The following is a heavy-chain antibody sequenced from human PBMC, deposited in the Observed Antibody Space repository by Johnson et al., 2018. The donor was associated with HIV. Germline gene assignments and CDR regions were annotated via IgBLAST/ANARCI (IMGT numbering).Heavy chain of an antibody. V-gene: IGHV3-33*01. CDR1: GFTFSSYG. CDR3: ATARNRLWSSSGWTGFWAFDI. Sequence: QVQLVESGGGVVQPGRSLRLSCAASGFTFSSYGMHWVRQAPGKGLEWVAVIWYDGSNKYYADSVKGRFTLSRDTSKNTLYLQMNGLRTEDTAVYYCATARNRLWSSSGWTGFWAFDIWGQGTMVTVSS. J-gene: IGHJ3*02. CDR2: IWYDGSNK. D-gene: IGHD6-19*01.